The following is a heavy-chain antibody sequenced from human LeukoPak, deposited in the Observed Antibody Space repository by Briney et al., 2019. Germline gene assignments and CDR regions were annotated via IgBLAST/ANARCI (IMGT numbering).Heavy chain of an antibody. CDR1: GGSITDDH. V-gene: IGHV4-59*01. CDR3: ARDDTKGYTGTYGTFDI. D-gene: IGHD1-26*01. J-gene: IGHJ3*02. CDR2: IYYTGST. Sequence: SETLSLTCTVSGGSITDDHWNWIRQPPGKGLEWIGYIYYTGSTNYNPSLKSRATISLDTSENHFSLNLSSVTAADTAVYYCARDDTKGYTGTYGTFDIWGQGTMVTVSS.